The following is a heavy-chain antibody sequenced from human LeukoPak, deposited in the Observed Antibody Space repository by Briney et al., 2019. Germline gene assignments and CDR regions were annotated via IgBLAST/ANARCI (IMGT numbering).Heavy chain of an antibody. CDR1: GYTFTGYY. CDR2: IHPNSGGT. J-gene: IGHJ4*02. Sequence: GAAVKLSCKSSGYTFTGYYTHWGRQAPGQGLELMGWIHPNSGGTNYDQKFPGKVTMTRETSISTTYMELRRLRSDDTAVYYCARASQTRRELLLPDFDYWGQGTLVTVSS. V-gene: IGHV1-2*02. D-gene: IGHD1-26*01. CDR3: ARASQTRRELLLPDFDY.